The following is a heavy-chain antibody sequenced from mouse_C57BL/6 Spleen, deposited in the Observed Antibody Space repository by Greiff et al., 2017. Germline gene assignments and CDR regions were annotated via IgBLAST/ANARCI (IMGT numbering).Heavy chain of an antibody. J-gene: IGHJ3*01. CDR3: TRDDYDPFAY. V-gene: IGHV1-15*01. Sequence: VQLQQPGAELVRPGASVTLSCKASGYTFTDYEMHWVKQTPVHGLEWIGAIDPETGGTAYNQKFKGKAILTADKSSSTAYMELRSLTSEDSAVYYCTRDDYDPFAYWGQGTLVTVSA. CDR1: GYTFTDYE. CDR2: IDPETGGT. D-gene: IGHD2-4*01.